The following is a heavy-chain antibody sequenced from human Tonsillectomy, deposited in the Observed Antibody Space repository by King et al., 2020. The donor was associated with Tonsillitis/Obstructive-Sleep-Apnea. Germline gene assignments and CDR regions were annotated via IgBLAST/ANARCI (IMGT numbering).Heavy chain of an antibody. J-gene: IGHJ4*02. D-gene: IGHD3-3*01. CDR1: GGSISGSNW. V-gene: IGHV4-4*02. CDR2: IHHSGST. Sequence: QLQESGPGLVKPSGTLSLTCAVSGGSISGSNWWTWIRQPPGKGLEWLGEIHHSGSTNYNPSLKSRVTITVDKSKNQFSLKLSSVTAADTAVYYCVRGVSDYDFWSGYYSVWGQGTPVTVSS. CDR3: VRGVSDYDFWSGYYSV.